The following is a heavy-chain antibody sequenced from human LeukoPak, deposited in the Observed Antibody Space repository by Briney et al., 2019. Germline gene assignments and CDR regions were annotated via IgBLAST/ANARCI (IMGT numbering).Heavy chain of an antibody. CDR1: GFTFSSYG. J-gene: IGHJ6*04. CDR2: ISYGGSDE. V-gene: IGHV3-30*19. D-gene: IGHD3-10*01. CDR3: ARATDYYGSGSYLPLYYFYGMDV. Sequence: QPGGSLRLSCAASGFTFSSYGMHWVRQSPGKGLEWVAIISYGGSDEYIADSVKGRFSISRDNSRNTLDLQMNSLTTEDTALYYCARATDYYGSGSYLPLYYFYGMDVWGKGTAVIVSS.